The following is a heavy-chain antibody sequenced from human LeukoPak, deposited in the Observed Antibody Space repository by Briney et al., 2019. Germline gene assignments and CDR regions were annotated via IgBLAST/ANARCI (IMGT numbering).Heavy chain of an antibody. J-gene: IGHJ3*02. Sequence: GGSLRLSCAVSGLTFSSYSMNWVRQAPAKGLEWVSHISESSSSKHYADSVRGRFTVSRDNAKNSLYLQMNSLRAEDTAVYYCARDGGGPDAFDIWGQGTMVTVSS. CDR2: ISESSSSK. V-gene: IGHV3-48*01. CDR3: ARDGGGPDAFDI. CDR1: GLTFSSYS.